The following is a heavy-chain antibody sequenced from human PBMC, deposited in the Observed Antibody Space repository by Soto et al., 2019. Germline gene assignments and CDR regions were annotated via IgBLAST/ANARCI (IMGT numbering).Heavy chain of an antibody. CDR3: AREAAYCGSGCRSLSDY. CDR2: ISGSGGST. J-gene: IGHJ4*02. CDR1: GFTFSSYA. V-gene: IGHV3-23*01. Sequence: HPGGSLRLPCAPSGFTFSSYAMSWVRQAPGKWLEWVSVISGSGGSTYYADSMRGRFTMSRDNSKNTMYLQMNSLRAEDTAVYYCAREAAYCGSGCRSLSDYWGQGTMVTVSS. D-gene: IGHD2-21*01.